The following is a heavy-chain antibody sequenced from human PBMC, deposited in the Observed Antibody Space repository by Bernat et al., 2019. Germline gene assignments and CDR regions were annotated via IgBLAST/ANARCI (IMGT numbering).Heavy chain of an antibody. CDR2: ILYDGSNK. J-gene: IGHJ4*02. Sequence: QVQLVESGGGVVQPGRSLRLSCAASGFTFSSYSIHWVRQAPGKGLEWVAVILYDGSNKYFADSVKGRFTISRDNSKNALYLKMNILRAEDTAVYYCARDRRVGSSWFPNSAFDSWGQGTLVTVSS. D-gene: IGHD6-13*01. V-gene: IGHV3-30-3*01. CDR3: ARDRRVGSSWFPNSAFDS. CDR1: GFTFSSYS.